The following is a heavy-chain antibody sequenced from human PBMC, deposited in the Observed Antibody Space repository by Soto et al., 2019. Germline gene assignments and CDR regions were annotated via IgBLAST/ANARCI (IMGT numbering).Heavy chain of an antibody. CDR1: GYTFTGHY. D-gene: IGHD1-26*01. V-gene: IGHV1-2*02. CDR2: IGPESGAT. Sequence: SVKVSCKASGYTFTGHYIHWVRQAPEQGPEWMGEIGPESGATRYAQRFQGRVTMTRDMSITTVYMELNNLSPDDTAVYYCGRGRSGQIVVFYWGQGTPVTVSS. J-gene: IGHJ4*02. CDR3: GRGRSGQIVVFY.